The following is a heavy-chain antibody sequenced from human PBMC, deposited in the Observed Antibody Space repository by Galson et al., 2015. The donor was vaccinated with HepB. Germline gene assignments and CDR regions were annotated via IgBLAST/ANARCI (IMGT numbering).Heavy chain of an antibody. V-gene: IGHV3-30*03. Sequence: SLRLSCAASGFTFSSYGMHWVRQAPGKGLEWVAVISYDGSNKYYADSVKGRFTISRDNSKNTLYLQMNSLRAEDTAVYYCARGGSSGVGYYYYYYYMDVWGKGTTVTVSS. CDR3: ARGGSSGVGYYYYYYYMDV. D-gene: IGHD6-19*01. CDR1: GFTFSSYG. CDR2: ISYDGSNK. J-gene: IGHJ6*03.